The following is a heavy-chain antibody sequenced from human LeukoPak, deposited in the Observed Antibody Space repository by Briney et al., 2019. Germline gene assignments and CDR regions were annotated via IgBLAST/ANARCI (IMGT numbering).Heavy chain of an antibody. CDR3: ARELGGGIWYFDY. J-gene: IGHJ4*02. Sequence: SETLSLTCTVSGASISSRDGYWTWVRQSPGKGLEWVGYIHSSGNTYYNPSLKSRLTMSIDTSKNQFSLKLSSVTAADTAVYYCARELGGGIWYFDYWGQGTLVTVSS. D-gene: IGHD1-14*01. CDR2: IHSSGNT. CDR1: GASISSRDGY. V-gene: IGHV4-30-4*01.